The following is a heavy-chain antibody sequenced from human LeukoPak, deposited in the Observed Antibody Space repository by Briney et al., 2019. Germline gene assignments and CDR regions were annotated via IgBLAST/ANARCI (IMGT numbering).Heavy chain of an antibody. Sequence: ASVKVSCKASGYTFTVYYIHWVRQAPVQGLEYMGWINPNSGGTNYAQKFQGRVTMTRDTSISTAYMEVSRLRSDDTAVYYCALYSSGLFDPWGQGTLVTVSS. V-gene: IGHV1-2*02. J-gene: IGHJ5*02. CDR2: INPNSGGT. CDR3: ALYSSGLFDP. D-gene: IGHD6-19*01. CDR1: GYTFTVYY.